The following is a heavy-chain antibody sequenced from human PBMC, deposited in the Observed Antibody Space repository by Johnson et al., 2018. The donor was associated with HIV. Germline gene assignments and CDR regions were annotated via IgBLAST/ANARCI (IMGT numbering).Heavy chain of an antibody. CDR3: ARDRLYYDSSGYYHEAFDI. D-gene: IGHD3-22*01. J-gene: IGHJ3*02. Sequence: MLLVESGGGLVQPGGSLRLSCAASGFTVSSNYMSWVRQAPGKGLEWVSVIYSGGSTYYADSVKGRFTISRDNSKNTLYLQMNSLRAEDTAVYFCARDRLYYDSSGYYHEAFDIWGQGTMVTVSS. V-gene: IGHV3-66*01. CDR1: GFTVSSNY. CDR2: IYSGGST.